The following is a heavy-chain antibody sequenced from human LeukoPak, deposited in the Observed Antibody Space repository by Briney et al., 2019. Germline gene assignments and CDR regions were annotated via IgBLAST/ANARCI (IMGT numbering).Heavy chain of an antibody. Sequence: PSETLSLTCTVSGGSISSYYWSWIRQPPGKGLEWIGYIYYSGSTNYNPSLKSRVTISVDTSKNQFSLKLSSVTAADTAVYYCARQRRKTGDNRGTAFDIWGQGTMVTVSS. J-gene: IGHJ3*02. CDR1: GGSISSYY. D-gene: IGHD7-27*01. CDR3: ARQRRKTGDNRGTAFDI. CDR2: IYYSGST. V-gene: IGHV4-59*08.